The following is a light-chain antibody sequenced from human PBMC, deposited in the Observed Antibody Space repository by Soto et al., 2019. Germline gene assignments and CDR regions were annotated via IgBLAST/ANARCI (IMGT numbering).Light chain of an antibody. V-gene: IGKV1-9*01. CDR1: QGISSY. Sequence: DIQLTQSPSFLSASVGDRVTITCRASQGISSYLARYQQKPGKAPKLLIYAASTLQSGVPSRFSGSGSRTDFTLPISTLQPEHFATYYCQHLNSYPPYTFGQGTKLEI. CDR2: AAS. CDR3: QHLNSYPPYT. J-gene: IGKJ2*01.